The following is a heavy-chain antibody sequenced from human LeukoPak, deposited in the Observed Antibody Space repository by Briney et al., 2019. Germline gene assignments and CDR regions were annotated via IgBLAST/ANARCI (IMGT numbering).Heavy chain of an antibody. D-gene: IGHD3-22*01. CDR2: IWFDGSRN. J-gene: IGHJ3*02. CDR3: AKDMYYYDSSGSIDGAFDI. CDR1: GFTFSKYD. Sequence: PGRSLRLSCAASGFTFSKYDIHWVRQAPGKGLEWVALIWFDGSRNYYADSVKGRFTISRDNSKNTLYLQMNSLRAEDTAVYYCAKDMYYYDSSGSIDGAFDIWGQGTMVTVSS. V-gene: IGHV3-33*06.